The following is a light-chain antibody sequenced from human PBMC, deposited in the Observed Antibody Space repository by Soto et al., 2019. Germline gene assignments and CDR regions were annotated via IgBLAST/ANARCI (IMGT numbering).Light chain of an antibody. CDR3: QQYGESPPT. CDR1: QSVRNTY. Sequence: EIVLTQSPGALSLSPGERATLSRRASQSVRNTYLAWYQQKPGQAPRLLVSGASSRATGIPDRYSGSGSGTDFTLTINRLEPEDFAVYFCQQYGESPPTFGGGTKVEIK. CDR2: GAS. J-gene: IGKJ4*01. V-gene: IGKV3-20*01.